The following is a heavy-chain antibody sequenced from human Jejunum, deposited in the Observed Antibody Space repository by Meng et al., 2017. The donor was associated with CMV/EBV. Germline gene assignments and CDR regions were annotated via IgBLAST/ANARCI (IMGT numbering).Heavy chain of an antibody. CDR1: GFTFNTYS. D-gene: IGHD6-19*01. V-gene: IGHV3-21*01. Sequence: SGFTFNTYSMNWVRQAPGKDLEWVSSISSDSAYKHYADSVQGRFTISRDNAKNSLYLQMNSLRVDDTAVYYCAKHYTRTVADAFDIWGQGTMVTVSS. J-gene: IGHJ3*02. CDR3: AKHYTRTVADAFDI. CDR2: ISSDSAYK.